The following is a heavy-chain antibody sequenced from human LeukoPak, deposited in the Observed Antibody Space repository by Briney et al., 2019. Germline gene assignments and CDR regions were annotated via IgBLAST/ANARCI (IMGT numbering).Heavy chain of an antibody. CDR2: IYSGGST. Sequence: PGGSLRLSCAASGFTVSSNYMSWVRQAPGKGLEWVSVIYSGGSTYYADSVKGRFTISRDNSKNTLYLQMNSLRAEDTAVYYCAREEQLLWFGDPYWYFDLWGRGTLVTVSS. V-gene: IGHV3-53*01. CDR1: GFTVSSNY. J-gene: IGHJ2*01. CDR3: AREEQLLWFGDPYWYFDL. D-gene: IGHD3-10*01.